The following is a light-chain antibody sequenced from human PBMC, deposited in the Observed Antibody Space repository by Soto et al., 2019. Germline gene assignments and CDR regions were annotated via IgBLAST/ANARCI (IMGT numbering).Light chain of an antibody. V-gene: IGLV1-40*01. CDR1: SSNIGAGYD. CDR3: QSYDRSLSGSV. J-gene: IGLJ3*02. CDR2: GNS. Sequence: QSVLTQPPSVSGAPGQRVTISCTGNSSNIGAGYDVHWYQQLPGKAPKHLIFGNSHRPSGVPDRFFGSKSGTSASLAITGLQAEDEADYYCQSYDRSLSGSVFGGGTKLTVL.